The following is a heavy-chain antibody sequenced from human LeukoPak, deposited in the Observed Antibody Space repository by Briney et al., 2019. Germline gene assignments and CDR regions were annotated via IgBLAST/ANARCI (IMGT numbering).Heavy chain of an antibody. CDR3: ASEESSGWYGGEGFDP. J-gene: IGHJ5*02. CDR2: INPNSGGT. CDR1: GYTFTGYY. Sequence: GASVKVSCKASGYTFTGYYMHWVRHAPGQGLEWMGWINPNSGGTNYAQKFQGRVTMTRDTSISTAYMELSRLRSDDTAVYYCASEESSGWYGGEGFDPWGQGTLVTVSS. D-gene: IGHD6-19*01. V-gene: IGHV1-2*02.